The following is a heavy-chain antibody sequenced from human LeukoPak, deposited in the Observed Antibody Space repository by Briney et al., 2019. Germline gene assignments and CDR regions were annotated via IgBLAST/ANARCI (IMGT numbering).Heavy chain of an antibody. Sequence: GGSLRLSCAASGFTFSSSAMSWVRQAPGKGLEWVSAISNNGGYTYYADSVQGRFTISRDNSKNTLYLQMNSLRAEDTAVYNCARGRGSYSLDYWGQGTLVTVSS. CDR3: ARGRGSYSLDY. CDR2: ISNNGGYT. V-gene: IGHV3-23*01. D-gene: IGHD3-10*01. CDR1: GFTFSSSA. J-gene: IGHJ4*02.